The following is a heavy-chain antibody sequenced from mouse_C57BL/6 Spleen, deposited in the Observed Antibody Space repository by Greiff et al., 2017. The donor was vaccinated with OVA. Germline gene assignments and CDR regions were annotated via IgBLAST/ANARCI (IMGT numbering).Heavy chain of an antibody. D-gene: IGHD2-5*01. CDR2: IHPNSGSP. CDR3: SRAGAHSNYKDCAMDY. CDR1: GYTFTSYW. J-gene: IGHJ4*01. Sequence: QVQLQQPGAELVKPGASVKLSCKASGYTFTSYWMHWVKQRPGQGLEWIGMIHPNSGSPNYNEKFKSKATLTVDKSSSKADMLLSSLPSEDSAVYSWSRAGAHSNYKDCAMDYWGQGTSVTVSA. V-gene: IGHV1-64*01.